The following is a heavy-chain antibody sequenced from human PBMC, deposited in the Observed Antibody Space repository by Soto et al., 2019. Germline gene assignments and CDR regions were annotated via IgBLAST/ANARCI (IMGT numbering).Heavy chain of an antibody. CDR1: GYSFTSYW. J-gene: IGHJ4*02. CDR3: ARLSSPVLYCTNGVCSQDDY. V-gene: IGHV5-10-1*01. CDR2: IDPSDSYT. D-gene: IGHD2-8*01. Sequence: GESLKISCKGSGYSFTSYWISWVRQMPGKGLEWMGRIDPSDSYTNYSPSFQGHVTISADKSISTAYLQWSSLKASDTAMYYCARLSSPVLYCTNGVCSQDDYWGQGTLVTVAS.